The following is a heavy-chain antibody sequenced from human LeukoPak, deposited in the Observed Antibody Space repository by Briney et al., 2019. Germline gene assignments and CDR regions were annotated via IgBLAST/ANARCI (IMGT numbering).Heavy chain of an antibody. Sequence: GGSLRLSCAASGFTFSNSWMSWVRQASGKGLEWVGRIRSKANSYATSYAASVKGRFTISRDDSKNTAYLQMNSLRIEDTAVCYCTRTTYGSGTYYTPPFDPWGQGILVTVSS. V-gene: IGHV3-73*01. CDR3: TRTTYGSGTYYTPPFDP. CDR1: GFTFSNSW. J-gene: IGHJ5*02. CDR2: IRSKANSYAT. D-gene: IGHD3-10*01.